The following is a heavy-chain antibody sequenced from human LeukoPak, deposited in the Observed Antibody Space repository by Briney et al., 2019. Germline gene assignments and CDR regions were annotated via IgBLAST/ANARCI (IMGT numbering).Heavy chain of an antibody. V-gene: IGHV1-18*01. CDR3: ARDDYDILTGTH. CDR2: ITTYNGNT. J-gene: IGHJ4*02. CDR1: GYTFTSYG. Sequence: GASVTVSCKASGYTFTSYGISWVRQAPGQGLEWMGWITTYNGNTNYAQKLQGRVTMTTDTSTSTAYMELRSLRSDDTAVYYCARDDYDILTGTHWGQGTLVTVSS. D-gene: IGHD3-9*01.